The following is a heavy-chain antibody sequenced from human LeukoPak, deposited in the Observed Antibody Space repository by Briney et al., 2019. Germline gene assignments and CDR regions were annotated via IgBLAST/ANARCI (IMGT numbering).Heavy chain of an antibody. Sequence: PSETVSLTCSVSGGSISGYYWSWIRQPPGKGLEWIGSIFYSGPGDYNPSLKSRVSFSVDTPKNQFSLNLISVTAADTAVYYCARYHCTSGDCNHLDKWGRGTLVTVSS. CDR3: ARYHCTSGDCNHLDK. CDR1: GGSISGYY. CDR2: IFYSGPG. J-gene: IGHJ4*02. D-gene: IGHD2-21*02. V-gene: IGHV4-59*01.